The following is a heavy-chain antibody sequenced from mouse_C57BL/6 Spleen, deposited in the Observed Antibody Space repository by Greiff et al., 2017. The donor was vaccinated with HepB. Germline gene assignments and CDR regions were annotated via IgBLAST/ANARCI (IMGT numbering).Heavy chain of an antibody. Sequence: VQLQQSGAELVKPGASVKMSCKASGYTFTSYWITWVKQRPGQGLEWIGDIYPGSGSTNYNEKFKSKATLTVDTSSSTAYMQLSSLTSEDSAVYDCASGGSSLAWFAYWGQGTLVTVSA. CDR3: ASGGSSLAWFAY. D-gene: IGHD1-1*01. J-gene: IGHJ3*01. CDR2: IYPGSGST. V-gene: IGHV1-55*01. CDR1: GYTFTSYW.